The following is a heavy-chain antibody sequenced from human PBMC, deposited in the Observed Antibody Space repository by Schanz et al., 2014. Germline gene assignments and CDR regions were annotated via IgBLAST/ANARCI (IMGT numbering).Heavy chain of an antibody. Sequence: QVQLVQSGAEVKKPGASVKVSCEASGYTFTSYYIHWFRQAPGQGLEWMGRIIPILDKTNYAQKCQGRVTMTADKSTSTVYMEVSGLRSEDTAVYYCAKVDRTRYYAMDVWGQGTTVTVSS. D-gene: IGHD3-9*01. CDR1: GYTFTSYY. J-gene: IGHJ6*02. CDR3: AKVDRTRYYAMDV. CDR2: IIPILDKT. V-gene: IGHV1-46*01.